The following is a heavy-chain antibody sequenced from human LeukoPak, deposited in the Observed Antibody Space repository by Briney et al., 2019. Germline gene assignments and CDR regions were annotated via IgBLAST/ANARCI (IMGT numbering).Heavy chain of an antibody. J-gene: IGHJ4*02. Sequence: GGSLRLSCASSGFTVSTIYMGWVRQAPGKGLEWVSVVYSGGSTYYADSVKGRFTISRDNSKNTLYLQMNSLRAEDTAVYYCARGPYSGYLDYWGQGTLVTVSS. CDR1: GFTVSTIY. V-gene: IGHV3-53*01. CDR2: VYSGGST. D-gene: IGHD5-12*01. CDR3: ARGPYSGYLDY.